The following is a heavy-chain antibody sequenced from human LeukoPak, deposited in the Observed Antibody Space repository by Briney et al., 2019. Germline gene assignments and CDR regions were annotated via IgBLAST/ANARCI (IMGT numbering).Heavy chain of an antibody. CDR1: GYSFTSYW. J-gene: IGHJ6*02. CDR3: ARVEAVAGTWGWYYYYGMDV. D-gene: IGHD6-19*01. Sequence: GESLKISCKGSGYSFTSYWIGWVRQMPGKGLEWMGIIYPGDSDTRYSPSFQGQVTISADKSISTAYLQWSSLKASDTAMYYCARVEAVAGTWGWYYYYGMDVWGQGTTVTVSS. CDR2: IYPGDSDT. V-gene: IGHV5-51*01.